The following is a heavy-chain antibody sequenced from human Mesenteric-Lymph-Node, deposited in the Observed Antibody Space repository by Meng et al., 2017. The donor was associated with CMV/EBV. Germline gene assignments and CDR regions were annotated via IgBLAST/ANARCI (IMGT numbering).Heavy chain of an antibody. Sequence: GESLKISCAASGFTFSSYWMHWVRQAPGKGLEWVANIKQDGSEKYYVDSVKGRFTISRDNAKNSLHLQMNSLRVEDTAIYFCARPWFGAQYYSFSMAVWGQGTTVTVSS. J-gene: IGHJ6*02. CDR2: IKQDGSEK. V-gene: IGHV3-7*01. CDR1: GFTFSSYW. D-gene: IGHD3-10*01. CDR3: ARPWFGAQYYSFSMAV.